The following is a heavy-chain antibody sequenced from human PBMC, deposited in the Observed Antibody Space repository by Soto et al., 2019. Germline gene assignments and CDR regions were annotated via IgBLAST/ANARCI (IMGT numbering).Heavy chain of an antibody. Sequence: GGSLRLSCAASGFTFRNYALSWVRQAPGKGLEWVSSISGSDDTTYYAGSVEGRFTISRDNSKNTLYLQMNSLRAGDTAVYYCVKDWTGSTCPCMDVWGQGATVTVSS. CDR3: VKDWTGSTCPCMDV. J-gene: IGHJ6*02. D-gene: IGHD6-13*01. V-gene: IGHV3-23*01. CDR2: ISGSDDTT. CDR1: GFTFRNYA.